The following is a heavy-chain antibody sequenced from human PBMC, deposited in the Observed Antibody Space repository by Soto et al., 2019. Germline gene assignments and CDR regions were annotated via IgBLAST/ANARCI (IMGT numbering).Heavy chain of an antibody. V-gene: IGHV3-23*01. CDR3: ASRRVGATTY. J-gene: IGHJ4*02. Sequence: GGSLRLSCAASGFTFSSYAMSWVRQAPGKGLEWVSAISGSGGSTYYADSVEGRFTISRDNSKNTLYLQMNSLRAEDTAVYYCASRRVGATTYWGQGTLVTVSS. CDR1: GFTFSSYA. CDR2: ISGSGGST. D-gene: IGHD1-26*01.